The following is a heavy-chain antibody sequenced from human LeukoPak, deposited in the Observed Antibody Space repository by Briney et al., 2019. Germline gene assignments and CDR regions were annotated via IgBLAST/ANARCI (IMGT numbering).Heavy chain of an antibody. J-gene: IGHJ6*02. Sequence: GGSLRLSCAASGFTFSSYAMHWVRQAPGKGLEWVAVISYDGSNKYYADSVKGRFTISRDNSKNTLYLQMNSLRAEDTAVYYCAKDSASGYYYGMDVWGQGTTVTVSS. V-gene: IGHV3-30*04. CDR1: GFTFSSYA. CDR2: ISYDGSNK. CDR3: AKDSASGYYYGMDV.